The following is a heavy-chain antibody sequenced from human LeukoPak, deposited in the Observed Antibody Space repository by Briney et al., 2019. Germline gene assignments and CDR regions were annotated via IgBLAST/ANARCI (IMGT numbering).Heavy chain of an antibody. CDR3: ARRSVKHFDY. V-gene: IGHV4-39*01. Sequence: SETLSLTCTVSGGSISSSSYYWGWVRQPPGKGMEWIGSIYYSGGTYYNPSLKSRVTISVDTSKNQFSLKLSSVTAADTAVYYCARRSVKHFDYWGQGTLVTVSS. J-gene: IGHJ4*02. D-gene: IGHD2-15*01. CDR1: GGSISSSSYY. CDR2: IYYSGGT.